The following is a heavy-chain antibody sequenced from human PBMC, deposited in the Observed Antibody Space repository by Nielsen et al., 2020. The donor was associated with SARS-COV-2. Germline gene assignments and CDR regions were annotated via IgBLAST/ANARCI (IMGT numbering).Heavy chain of an antibody. D-gene: IGHD2-8*02. Sequence: GSLRLSCTVSGGSISSSSYYWGWIRQPPGKGLEWIGSIYYSGSTYYNPSLKSRVTISVDTSKNQFSLKLSSVTAADTAVYYCASWISGGLYYYYYYGMDVWGQGTTVTVSS. CDR2: IYYSGST. CDR3: ASWISGGLYYYYYYGMDV. CDR1: GGSISSSSYY. V-gene: IGHV4-39*01. J-gene: IGHJ6*02.